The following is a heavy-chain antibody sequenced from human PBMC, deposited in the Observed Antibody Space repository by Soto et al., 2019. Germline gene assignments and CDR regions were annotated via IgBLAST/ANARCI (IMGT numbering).Heavy chain of an antibody. J-gene: IGHJ4*02. D-gene: IGHD6-13*01. V-gene: IGHV3-13*01. CDR2: MGTAGDT. Sequence: GGSLRLSCAASGYTFSSYDMHWVRQATGKGLEWVSAMGTAGDTYYPGSVKGRFTISRENAKNSLYLQMNSLRAGDTAVYYCARDRGISFDYWGQGTLVTVSS. CDR3: ARDRGISFDY. CDR1: GYTFSSYD.